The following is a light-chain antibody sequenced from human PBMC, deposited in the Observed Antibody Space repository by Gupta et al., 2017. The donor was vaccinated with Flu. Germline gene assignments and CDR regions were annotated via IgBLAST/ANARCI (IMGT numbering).Light chain of an antibody. J-gene: IGKJ3*01. Sequence: DRVVITCQATEDISRYLNWYQFKPGKAPTLLIYDASNLETGVPSRFSGTGSGTHCTLTISSLQAEDTATYDCQQYDYGPHFTFGPGTKVDVK. V-gene: IGKV1-33*01. CDR1: EDISRY. CDR3: QQYDYGPHFT. CDR2: DAS.